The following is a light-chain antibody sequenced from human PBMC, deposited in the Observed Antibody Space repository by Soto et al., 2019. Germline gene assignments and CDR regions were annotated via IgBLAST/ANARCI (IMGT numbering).Light chain of an antibody. J-gene: IGLJ1*01. CDR1: SSVVGGYNY. CDR2: DVS. Sequence: SALTQPASVSGSPGQSITISCTGTSSVVGGYNYVSWYQQHPGKAPKLMIYDVSNWPSGVSNRFSGSKSGNTASLTISGLQAEDEADYYCSSYTNSSPFVFGTGTKVTVL. V-gene: IGLV2-14*01. CDR3: SSYTNSSPFV.